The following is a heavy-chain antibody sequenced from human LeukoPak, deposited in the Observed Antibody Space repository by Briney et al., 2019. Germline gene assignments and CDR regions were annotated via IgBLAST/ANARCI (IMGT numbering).Heavy chain of an antibody. J-gene: IGHJ4*02. CDR1: GYSFTSYC. CDR2: INPGDSDT. V-gene: IGHV5-51*01. Sequence: GESLKISCKGSGYSFTSYCIGLLRQMPGKGLEWLGIINPGDSDTRYSPSFQGQVTISADKSISTANLQWSSLKASDTAMYYCARRIGSGWYDCWGQGTLVTVSS. CDR3: ARRIGSGWYDC. D-gene: IGHD6-19*01.